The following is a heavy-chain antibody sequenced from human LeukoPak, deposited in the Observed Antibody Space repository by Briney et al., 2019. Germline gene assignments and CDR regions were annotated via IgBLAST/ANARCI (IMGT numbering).Heavy chain of an antibody. CDR1: GYSISSGYY. CDR2: LYHSGST. CDR3: ARDRSYYLFDY. V-gene: IGHV4-38-2*02. J-gene: IGHJ4*02. Sequence: SETLSLTCTVSGYSISSGYYWGWLRQPPGKVLEWIGSLYHSGSTYYNPSLKSRVTISVDTSKNQFSLKLTSVTAADTAVYYCARDRSYYLFDYWGQGTLVTVSS. D-gene: IGHD1-26*01.